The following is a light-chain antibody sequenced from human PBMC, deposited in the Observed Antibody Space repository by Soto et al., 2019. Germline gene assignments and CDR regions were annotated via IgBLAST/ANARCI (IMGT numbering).Light chain of an antibody. CDR2: GAS. CDR1: QSISSSY. V-gene: IGKV3-20*01. Sequence: EIVLTQSPGTLSLSPGERATLSCRASQSISSSYLAWYQQKPAQAPRLLIYGASSRATGIPDRFSGSGSGTDFTLTISRLEPEDFAMYYCQQYGSSRTFGQGTKVEI. CDR3: QQYGSSRT. J-gene: IGKJ1*01.